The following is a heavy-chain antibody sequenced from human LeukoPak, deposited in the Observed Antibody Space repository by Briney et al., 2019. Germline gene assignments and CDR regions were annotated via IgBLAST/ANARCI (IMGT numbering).Heavy chain of an antibody. CDR2: IYYSGST. V-gene: IGHV4-59*01. D-gene: IGHD2-2*01. CDR3: ARDHRLPAAPGYYYYGMDV. J-gene: IGHJ6*02. Sequence: PSETLSLTCTVSGGSISSYYCSWIRQPPGKGLEWIGYIYYSGSTNYNPSLKSRVTISVDTSKNQFSLKLSSVTAADTAVYYCARDHRLPAAPGYYYYGMDVWGQGTTVTVSS. CDR1: GGSISSYY.